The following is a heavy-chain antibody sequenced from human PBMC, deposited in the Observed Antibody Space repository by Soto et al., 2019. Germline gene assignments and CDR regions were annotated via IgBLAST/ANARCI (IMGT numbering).Heavy chain of an antibody. CDR1: GGAFRGYN. V-gene: IGHV4-34*01. Sequence: SENLSHPCAVYGGAFRGYNWSWIRQPPGRRLEWSVEINLSGSTNYNPSLKSRVTISVDTSKHQFSLKLSSVTAADTAVYYCARDSRTAMVPGYYYYGMDACGQGTKVT. J-gene: IGHJ6*02. D-gene: IGHD5-18*01. CDR3: ARDSRTAMVPGYYYYGMDA. CDR2: INLSGST.